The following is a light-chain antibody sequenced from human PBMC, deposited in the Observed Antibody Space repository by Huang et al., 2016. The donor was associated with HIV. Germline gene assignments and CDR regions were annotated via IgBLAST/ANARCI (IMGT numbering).Light chain of an antibody. J-gene: IGKJ1*01. CDR1: QSVNSSY. V-gene: IGKV3-20*01. CDR2: GAS. Sequence: EIVLTQSPGTLSLSPGERATLSCRASQSVNSSYLAWYQQKPGQAPRPLFYGASSRATGIPDRFSGSGSGTDFTLTISRLEPEDFAVYYCQQYDSSPWTFGQGTKVEIK. CDR3: QQYDSSPWT.